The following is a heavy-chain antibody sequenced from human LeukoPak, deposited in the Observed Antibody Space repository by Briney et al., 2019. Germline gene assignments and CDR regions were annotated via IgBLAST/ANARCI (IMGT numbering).Heavy chain of an antibody. J-gene: IGHJ3*02. CDR1: GYTFSNHD. CDR3: ARALIGSENAFDI. CDR2: IIPIFGTA. V-gene: IGHV1-69*13. D-gene: IGHD3-9*01. Sequence: SVKVSCKASGYTFSNHDMNWVRQATGQGLEWMGGIIPIFGTANYAQKFQGRVTITADESTSTAYMELSSLRSEDTAVYYCARALIGSENAFDIWGQGTMVTVPS.